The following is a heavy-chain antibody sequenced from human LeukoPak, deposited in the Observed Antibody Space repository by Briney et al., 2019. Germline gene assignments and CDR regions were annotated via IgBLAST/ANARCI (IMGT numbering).Heavy chain of an antibody. J-gene: IGHJ2*01. CDR2: IYDSGST. CDR1: GGSISSGGYS. Sequence: ASETLSLTCTVSGGSISSGGYSWSWIRQHPGKGLEWIGYIYDSGSTYYKPSLRSRVTISGDTSKNQFSLKLSSVSDADTAVYYCASYGSGWYFDLWGRGTLVTVSS. CDR3: ASYGSGWYFDL. D-gene: IGHD3-10*01. V-gene: IGHV4-31*03.